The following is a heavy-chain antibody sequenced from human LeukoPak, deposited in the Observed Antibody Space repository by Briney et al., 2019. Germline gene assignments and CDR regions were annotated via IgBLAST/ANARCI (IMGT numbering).Heavy chain of an antibody. D-gene: IGHD3-22*01. CDR2: INPNSGGT. CDR3: ARLYYYDSSGYYPRAPDAFDI. V-gene: IGHV1-2*02. J-gene: IGHJ3*02. Sequence: ASVKVSCKASGYTFTGYYMHWVRQAPGQGLEWMGWINPNSGGTNYAQKFQGRVTMTRDTSISTAYMELSRLRSDDTAVYYCARLYYYDSSGYYPRAPDAFDIWGQGTMVTVSS. CDR1: GYTFTGYY.